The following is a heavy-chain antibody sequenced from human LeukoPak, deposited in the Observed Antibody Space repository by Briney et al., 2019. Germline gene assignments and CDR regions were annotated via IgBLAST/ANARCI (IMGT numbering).Heavy chain of an antibody. CDR3: ARDRHYYDSSGYKYMDV. Sequence: SETLSLTCTVSGGSISSYYWGWVRQPPGKGLEWIGYIYYSGSTNSNPSLKSRVTISAHTSKNQSPLKLNSVIAAVTALSYCARDRHYYDSSGYKYMDVWGEGTTVTVSS. J-gene: IGHJ6*03. CDR2: IYYSGST. CDR1: GGSISSYY. D-gene: IGHD3-22*01. V-gene: IGHV4-59*12.